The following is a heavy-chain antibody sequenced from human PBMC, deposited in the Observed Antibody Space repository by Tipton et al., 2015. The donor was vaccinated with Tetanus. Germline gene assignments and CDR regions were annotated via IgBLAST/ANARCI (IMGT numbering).Heavy chain of an antibody. D-gene: IGHD2-8*01. CDR2: ISPSSTTV. J-gene: IGHJ4*02. CDR1: GFAFSAYS. V-gene: IGHV3-48*02. CDR3: ARGRTNWSVKVDY. Sequence: SLRLSCAASGFAFSAYSMHWVRQAPGKGLEWISYISPSSTTVYFAGSVKGRFTISRDNAKNSLYLQMNSLRDEDTAVYYCARGRTNWSVKVDYWGQGTLVTVSS.